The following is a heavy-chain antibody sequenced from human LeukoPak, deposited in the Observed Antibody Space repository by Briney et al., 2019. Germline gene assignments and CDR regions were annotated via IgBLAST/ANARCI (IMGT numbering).Heavy chain of an antibody. V-gene: IGHV3-23*01. CDR3: AKDPFIAVAGYFDY. CDR1: GFTFSSYW. Sequence: GGSLRLSCAASGFTFSSYWMSWVRQAPGKGLEWVSAISGSGGSTYYADSVKGRFTISRDNSKNTLYLQMNSLRAEDTAVYYCAKDPFIAVAGYFDYWGQGTLVTVSS. CDR2: ISGSGGST. J-gene: IGHJ4*02. D-gene: IGHD6-19*01.